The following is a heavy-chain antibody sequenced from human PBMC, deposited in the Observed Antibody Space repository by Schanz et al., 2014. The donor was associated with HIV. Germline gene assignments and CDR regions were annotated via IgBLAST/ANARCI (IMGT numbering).Heavy chain of an antibody. Sequence: EVQLLDSGGGLVQPGGSLRVSCAASGFSFSRYAMNWVRQAPGKGLQWVSTISESGGRTYYADSVNGRFTISRDNSKNTLYLQMTTLRIDDTAVYYCAKPEYDSRGNSQSHFDYWGQGTLVTVSS. V-gene: IGHV3-23*01. CDR2: ISESGGRT. CDR1: GFSFSRYA. CDR3: AKPEYDSRGNSQSHFDY. J-gene: IGHJ4*02. D-gene: IGHD3-22*01.